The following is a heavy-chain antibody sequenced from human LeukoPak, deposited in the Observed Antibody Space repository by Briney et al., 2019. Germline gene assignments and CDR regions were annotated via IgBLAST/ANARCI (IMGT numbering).Heavy chain of an antibody. CDR3: ARAATEIYYATDV. J-gene: IGHJ6*02. CDR1: GFTVSSNY. CDR2: IYSGDST. V-gene: IGHV3-53*01. D-gene: IGHD6-13*01. Sequence: PGGSLRLSCAASGFTVSSNYMSWVRQAPGKGLEWVSIIYSGDSTYYADSVKGRFTISRDNPKNTLYLQMSSLRAEDTAVYYCARAATEIYYATDVWGQGTTVTVSS.